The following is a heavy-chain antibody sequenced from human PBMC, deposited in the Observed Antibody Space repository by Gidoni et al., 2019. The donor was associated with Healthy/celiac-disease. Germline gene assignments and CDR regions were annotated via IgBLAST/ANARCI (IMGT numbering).Heavy chain of an antibody. CDR2: IYYSGST. V-gene: IGHV4-39*01. CDR1: GGPISSSSYY. Sequence: QLQLQESGPGLVTPSETLSLTCTVSGGPISSSSYYWGWIRQPPGKGLEWIGSIYYSGSTSYNPSLKSRVTISVDTSKNQFSLKLSSVTAADTAVYYCARLGATTTGFYYYYYYMDVWGKGTTVTVSS. CDR3: ARLGATTTGFYYYYYYMDV. D-gene: IGHD1-26*01. J-gene: IGHJ6*03.